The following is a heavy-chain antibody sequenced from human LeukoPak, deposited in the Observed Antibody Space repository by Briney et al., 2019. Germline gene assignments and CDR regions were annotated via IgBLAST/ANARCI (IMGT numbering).Heavy chain of an antibody. J-gene: IGHJ6*03. D-gene: IGHD2-15*01. V-gene: IGHV4-59*08. Sequence: SETLSLTCTVSGGSISSYYWSWIRQPPGKGLEWIGYIYYSGSTNYNPSLKTRVTISVDTSKNQFSLKLSSVTAADTAVYYCARGKAARGKHYYMDVWGKGTTVTVSS. CDR3: ARGKAARGKHYYMDV. CDR2: IYYSGST. CDR1: GGSISSYY.